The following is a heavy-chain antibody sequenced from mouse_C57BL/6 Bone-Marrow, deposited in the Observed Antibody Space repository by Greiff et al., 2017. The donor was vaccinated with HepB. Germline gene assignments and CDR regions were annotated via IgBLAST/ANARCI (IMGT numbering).Heavy chain of an antibody. CDR3: ARRCGSSRRDAMDY. CDR1: GFTFSDYG. V-gene: IGHV5-15*04. Sequence: EVQRVESGGGLVQPGGSLKLSCAASGFTFSDYGMAWVRQAPRKGPEWVAFISNLAYSIYYADTVTGRFTIARENAKNTLYLEMSSLRSEDTAMYYCARRCGSSRRDAMDYWGQGTSVTVSS. CDR2: ISNLAYSI. D-gene: IGHD1-1*01. J-gene: IGHJ4*01.